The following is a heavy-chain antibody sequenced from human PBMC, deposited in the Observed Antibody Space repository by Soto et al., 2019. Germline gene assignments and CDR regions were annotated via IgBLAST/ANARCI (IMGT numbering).Heavy chain of an antibody. CDR3: ARRGYSNYGVGLYYGMDV. Sequence: SETLSLTCAVYGGSFSGYYWSWIRQPPGKGLEWIGEINHSGSTNYNPSLKSRVTISVDTSKNQFSLKLSSVTAADTAVYYCARRGYSNYGVGLYYGMDVWGQGTTVTVSS. J-gene: IGHJ6*02. V-gene: IGHV4-34*01. D-gene: IGHD4-4*01. CDR1: GGSFSGYY. CDR2: INHSGST.